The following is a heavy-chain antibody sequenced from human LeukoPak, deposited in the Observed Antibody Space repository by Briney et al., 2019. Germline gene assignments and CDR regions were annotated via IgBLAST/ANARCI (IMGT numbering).Heavy chain of an antibody. CDR1: GFTFSSYA. Sequence: QAGGSLRLSCAASGFTFSSYAMSWVRQAPGKGLEWVSAISGSGGSTYYADSVKGRFTISRDNSKNTLYLQMNSLRAEDTAVYYGAKEDYYDSSGYFDYWGQGTLVTVSS. J-gene: IGHJ4*02. CDR2: ISGSGGST. V-gene: IGHV3-23*01. CDR3: AKEDYYDSSGYFDY. D-gene: IGHD3-22*01.